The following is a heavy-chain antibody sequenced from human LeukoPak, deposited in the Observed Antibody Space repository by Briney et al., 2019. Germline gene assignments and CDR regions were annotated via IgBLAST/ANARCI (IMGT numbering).Heavy chain of an antibody. CDR1: GYTFTSYD. V-gene: IGHV1-8*03. Sequence: ASVKVSCKASGYTFTSYDINWVRQATGQGLEWMGWMNPNSGNTGYAQKFQGRFTITRNTSISTAYMELSSLRSEDTAVYYCARVNVGYSYGRPRWFDPWGQGTLVTVPS. CDR2: MNPNSGNT. J-gene: IGHJ5*02. D-gene: IGHD5-18*01. CDR3: ARVNVGYSYGRPRWFDP.